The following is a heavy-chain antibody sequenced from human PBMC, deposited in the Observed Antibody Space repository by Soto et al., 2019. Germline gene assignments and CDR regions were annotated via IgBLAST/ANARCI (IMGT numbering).Heavy chain of an antibody. CDR1: GFTFSSCA. V-gene: IGHV3-30-3*01. CDR3: ARDKRDLRFSEWSYYFDS. J-gene: IGHJ4*02. CDR2: ISYDGSNK. Sequence: QVQLVESGGGVVQPGRSLRLSCAASGFTFSSCAMHWVRQAPGKGLEWVALISYDGSNKYYADSVKGRFTISRGNSKNTLYLQMNSLRAEDTAVYYCARDKRDLRFSEWSYYFDSWGQGTLVTVSS. D-gene: IGHD3-3*01.